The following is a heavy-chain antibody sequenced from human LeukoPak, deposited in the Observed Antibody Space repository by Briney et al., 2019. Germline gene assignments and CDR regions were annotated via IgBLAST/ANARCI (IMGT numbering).Heavy chain of an antibody. V-gene: IGHV4-30-2*01. J-gene: IGHJ6*02. Sequence: PSETLSLTCAVSGGSISSGGYSWSWIRQPPGKGLEWIGYIYHSGSTYYNPSLKSRVTISVDRSKNQFSLKLSSVTAADTAVYYCARAAYYGHYYYYGMDVWGQGTTVTVSS. CDR3: ARAAYYGHYYYYGMDV. CDR2: IYHSGST. D-gene: IGHD3-10*01. CDR1: GGSISSGGYS.